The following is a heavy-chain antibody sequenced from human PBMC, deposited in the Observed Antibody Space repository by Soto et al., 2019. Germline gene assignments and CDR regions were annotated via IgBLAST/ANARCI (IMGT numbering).Heavy chain of an antibody. CDR1: GFTFSRYS. V-gene: IGHV3-21*06. CDR2: ISSTTNYI. Sequence: WGSLRLSCAASGFTFSRYSIDWFRHSPLKGLEWVSSISSTTNYIYYGDSMKGRFTISRDNAKNSLYLEMNSLRAEDTAVYYCARESEDLTSNFDYWGQGTLVTVSS. CDR3: ARESEDLTSNFDY. J-gene: IGHJ4*02.